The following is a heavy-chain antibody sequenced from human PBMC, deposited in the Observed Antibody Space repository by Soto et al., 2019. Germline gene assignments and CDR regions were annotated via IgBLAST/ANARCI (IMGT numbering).Heavy chain of an antibody. V-gene: IGHV3-7*01. J-gene: IGHJ3*02. D-gene: IGHD2-2*02. Sequence: EVQLVESGGGLVQPGGSLRLSCAASGFTFSSYWMSWVRQAPGKGLGGVANIKQDGSEKYYVDSVKGRFTISRDNAKNSLYLQVNSLRAEDTAVYYCSRGGHCSSTSCYTSRSAFDIWGQGTMVTVSS. CDR2: IKQDGSEK. CDR3: SRGGHCSSTSCYTSRSAFDI. CDR1: GFTFSSYW.